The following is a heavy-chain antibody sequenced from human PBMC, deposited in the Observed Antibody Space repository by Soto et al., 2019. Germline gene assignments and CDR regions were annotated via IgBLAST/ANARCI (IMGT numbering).Heavy chain of an antibody. CDR1: GYSVTTSDYY. J-gene: IGHJ6*02. CDR3: GPLSVSRSGPYGIDV. Sequence: PSETLSPTCSVSGYSVTTSDYYWAWIRQAKGKGLEWIGSMFYSRLTYYNPSLKSRLTLSVDTSKNQFSVRQSSVAAADTAVYYCGPLSVSRSGPYGIDVWGQGTTVTVSS. CDR2: MFYSRLT. D-gene: IGHD2-15*01. V-gene: IGHV4-39*01.